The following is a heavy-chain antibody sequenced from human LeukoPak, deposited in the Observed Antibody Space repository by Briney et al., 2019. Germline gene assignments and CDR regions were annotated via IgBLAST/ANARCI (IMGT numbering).Heavy chain of an antibody. V-gene: IGHV4-30-2*01. CDR1: GGSISSGGYS. Sequence: SETLSLTCAVSGGSISSGGYSWSWLRQPPGKGLEWIGYIYHSGSTYYNPSLKSRVTISVDRSKNQFSLKLSSVTAADTAVYYCARGGYGGKGGNNWFDPWGQGTLVTVSS. J-gene: IGHJ5*02. CDR2: IYHSGST. CDR3: ARGGYGGKGGNNWFDP. D-gene: IGHD4-23*01.